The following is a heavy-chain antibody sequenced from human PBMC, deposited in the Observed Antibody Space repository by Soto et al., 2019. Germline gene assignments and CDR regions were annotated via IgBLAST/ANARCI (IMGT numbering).Heavy chain of an antibody. CDR2: IIPIFGTA. V-gene: IGHV1-69*06. J-gene: IGHJ4*02. D-gene: IGHD3-10*01. CDR1: GGTFSSYA. Sequence: SVKVSCKASGGTFSSYAISWVRQAPGQGLEWMGGIIPIFGTANYAQKFQGRVTITADKSTSTAYMELSSLRSEDTAVYYCARVTMVRGVISGFDYWGRGTLVTVSS. CDR3: ARVTMVRGVISGFDY.